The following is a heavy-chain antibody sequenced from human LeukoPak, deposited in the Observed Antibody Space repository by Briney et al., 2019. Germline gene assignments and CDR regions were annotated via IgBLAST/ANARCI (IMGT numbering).Heavy chain of an antibody. D-gene: IGHD4-23*01. CDR1: GFTFSTYS. J-gene: IGHJ5*02. CDR3: ARAAKSGNSRGWFDP. V-gene: IGHV3-23*01. CDR2: ISGSGGDT. Sequence: PGGCLRLSCSASGFTFSTYSMTWVRQAPGKGLQWVSAISGSGGDTYYADSVKGRFTISRDNSKNTLYLQMNSLRAEDTAVYYCARAAKSGNSRGWFDPWGQGTLVTVSS.